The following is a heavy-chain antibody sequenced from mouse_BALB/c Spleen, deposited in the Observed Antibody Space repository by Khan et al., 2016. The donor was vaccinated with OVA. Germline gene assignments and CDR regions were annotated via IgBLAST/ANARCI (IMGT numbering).Heavy chain of an antibody. CDR1: GYTFTDYA. CDR3: ARGGRFAY. V-gene: IGHV1S137*01. D-gene: IGHD3-3*01. CDR2: ISTYYGDA. Sequence: QVQLKQSGAELVRPGVSVKISCKGSGYTFTDYAMHWVKQSHATSLEWIGVISTYYGDADYNQKFKGRATMTVDKSSRTAFREPARLTFEDSAIDYCARGGRFAYWGQGTLVTVSA. J-gene: IGHJ3*01.